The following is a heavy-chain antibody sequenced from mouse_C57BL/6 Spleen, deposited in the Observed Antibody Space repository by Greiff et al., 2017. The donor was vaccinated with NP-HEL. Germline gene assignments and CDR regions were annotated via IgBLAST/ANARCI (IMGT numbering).Heavy chain of an antibody. D-gene: IGHD1-1*01. CDR2: IDPSDSET. J-gene: IGHJ4*01. CDR3: ARLGITTVVAPRNYAMDY. CDR1: GYTFTSYW. V-gene: IGHV1-52*01. Sequence: QVQLQQPGAELVRPGSSVKLSCKASGYTFTSYWMHWVKQRPIQGLEWIGNIDPSDSETHYNQKFKDKATLTVDKSSSTAYMQLSSLTSEDSAVYYCARLGITTVVAPRNYAMDYWGQGTSVTVSS.